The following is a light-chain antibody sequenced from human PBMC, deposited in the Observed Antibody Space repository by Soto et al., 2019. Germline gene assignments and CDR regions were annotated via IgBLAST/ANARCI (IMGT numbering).Light chain of an antibody. CDR1: QYISSW. CDR2: KAS. V-gene: IGKV1-5*03. Sequence: DIQMTQSPSTLSASVGDRVTITCRASQYISSWLVWYQQKPGKAPKLLIYKASSLESGVPTRLSGSGSGTVFTLTISSLQSDDIATYYCQQYNSQWTFGQGTKVEIK. J-gene: IGKJ1*01. CDR3: QQYNSQWT.